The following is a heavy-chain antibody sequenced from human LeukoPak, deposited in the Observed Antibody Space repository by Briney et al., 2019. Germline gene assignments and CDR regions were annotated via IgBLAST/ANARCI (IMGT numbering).Heavy chain of an antibody. CDR3: AAHSSGWSVAPFDY. V-gene: IGHV4-59*01. CDR1: GGSISSYY. J-gene: IGHJ4*02. D-gene: IGHD6-19*01. Sequence: SETLSLTCTVSGGSISSYYWSWIRQPPGKGLEWIGYIYYSGSTNYNPSLKSRVTISVDTSKNQFSLKLSSVTAADTAVYYCAAHSSGWSVAPFDYWGQGTLVTVSS. CDR2: IYYSGST.